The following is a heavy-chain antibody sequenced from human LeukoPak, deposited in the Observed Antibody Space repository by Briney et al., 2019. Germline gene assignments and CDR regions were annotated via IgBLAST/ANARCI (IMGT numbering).Heavy chain of an antibody. CDR3: ARDDCGDTCYPGGH. Sequence: ASVKVSCKASGYTFTNYVVHWVRQAPGQRPEWMGWIKAGNGDTKYSHHFQGRVTIARDTSASTAYMELSSLTSEDTALYYCARDDCGDTCYPGGHWGQGTLVTVSS. CDR1: GYTFTNYV. CDR2: IKAGNGDT. J-gene: IGHJ4*02. V-gene: IGHV1-3*01. D-gene: IGHD2-21*01.